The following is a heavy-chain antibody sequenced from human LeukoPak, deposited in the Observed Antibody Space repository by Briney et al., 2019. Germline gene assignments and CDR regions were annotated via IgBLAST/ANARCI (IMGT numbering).Heavy chain of an antibody. J-gene: IGHJ4*02. D-gene: IGHD3-22*01. V-gene: IGHV1-2*02. CDR3: AREEYYYDSSGYPDY. CDR1: GYTFTGYY. CDR2: INPNSGGT. Sequence: ASVKVSCKASGYTFTGYYMHWVRQAPGQGLEWMGWINPNSGGTNCAQKFQGRVTMTRDTSISTAYMELSRLRSDDTAVYYCAREEYYYDSSGYPDYWGQGTLVTVSS.